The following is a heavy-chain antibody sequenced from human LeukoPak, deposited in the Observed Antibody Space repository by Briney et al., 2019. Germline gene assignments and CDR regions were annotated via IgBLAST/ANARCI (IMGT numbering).Heavy chain of an antibody. D-gene: IGHD4-17*01. CDR3: ARVGGDYGDFHFDY. CDR2: ISYDGSNK. V-gene: IGHV3-30-3*01. Sequence: GGSLRLSCAASGFTFSSYAMHWVRQAPGKGLEGVAVISYDGSNKYYADSVKGRFTISRDNSKNTLYLQMNSLRAEGTAVYYCARVGGDYGDFHFDYWGQGTLVTVSS. CDR1: GFTFSSYA. J-gene: IGHJ4*02.